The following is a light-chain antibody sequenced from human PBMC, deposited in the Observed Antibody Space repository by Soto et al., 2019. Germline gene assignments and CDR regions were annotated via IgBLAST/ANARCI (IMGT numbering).Light chain of an antibody. CDR2: KAS. CDR1: ESISTW. Sequence: DIQMTQSPSTLPASVGDRVSITCRASESISTWLAWFQQKPGKAPKLLIYKASSLESGVPSRFSGSGSGTEFTLTIGSLQPDDFAIYYCQQYVSHSPYTFGQGTKLEI. J-gene: IGKJ2*01. V-gene: IGKV1-5*03. CDR3: QQYVSHSPYT.